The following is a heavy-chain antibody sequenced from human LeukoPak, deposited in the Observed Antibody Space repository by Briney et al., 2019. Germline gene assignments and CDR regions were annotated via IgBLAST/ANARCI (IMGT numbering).Heavy chain of an antibody. D-gene: IGHD3-3*01. V-gene: IGHV1-18*01. CDR3: ARVVTAITVFGVVYDSFDM. CDR1: GYTFTSYG. CDR2: IGGYNGKT. Sequence: ASVKVSCKASGYTFTSYGISWVRQAPGQGLEWMGWIGGYNGKTNYAQNLQGRVIMTTDTSTTTAYMELWSLRSDDTAVYYCARVVTAITVFGVVYDSFDMWGQGTRVTVSS. J-gene: IGHJ3*02.